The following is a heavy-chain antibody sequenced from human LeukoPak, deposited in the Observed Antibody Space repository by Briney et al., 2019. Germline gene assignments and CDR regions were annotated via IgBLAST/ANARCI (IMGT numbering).Heavy chain of an antibody. CDR2: IGGRGDGI. CDR1: GFTFSDYS. V-gene: IGHV3-48*01. Sequence: GGSLRLSCAASGFTFSDYSMNWVRQAPGKGLEWISYIGGRGDGISYADSVRGRFIVSRDNAKNSLFLQMNRLRGEDTAIYFCAREIPGRIAADCWGQGTLVTVSS. CDR3: AREIPGRIAADC. D-gene: IGHD2-15*01. J-gene: IGHJ4*02.